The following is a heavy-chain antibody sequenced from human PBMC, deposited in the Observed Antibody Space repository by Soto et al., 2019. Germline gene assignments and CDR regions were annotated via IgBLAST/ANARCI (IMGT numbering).Heavy chain of an antibody. D-gene: IGHD3-22*01. CDR3: ASGGSVYYGDY. CDR2: ISYDGSNK. V-gene: IGHV3-30*03. Sequence: GGSLRLSCAASGFTFSSYGMHWVRQAPGKGLEWVAVISYDGSNKYYADSVKGRFTISRDNSTNTLSLQMNSLRAEDTAVYYWASGGSVYYGDYWGGGTLVTVSS. J-gene: IGHJ4*02. CDR1: GFTFSSYG.